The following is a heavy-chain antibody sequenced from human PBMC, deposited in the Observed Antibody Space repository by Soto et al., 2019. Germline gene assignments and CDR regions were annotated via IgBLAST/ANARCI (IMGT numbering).Heavy chain of an antibody. CDR1: GGSISSGDYY. CDR2: IYYSGST. CDR3: ARGDFWSGSPWVYFDY. D-gene: IGHD3-3*01. J-gene: IGHJ4*02. Sequence: SETLSLTCTVSGGSISSGDYYWSWIRQPPGKGLEWIGYIYYSGSTYYNPSLKSRVTISVDTSKNQFSLKLSSVTAADTAVYYCARGDFWSGSPWVYFDYWGQGTLVTVSS. V-gene: IGHV4-30-4*01.